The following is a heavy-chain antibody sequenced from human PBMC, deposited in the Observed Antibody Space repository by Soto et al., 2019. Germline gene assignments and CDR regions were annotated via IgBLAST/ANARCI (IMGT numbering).Heavy chain of an antibody. CDR2: IKSKTDGGTT. D-gene: IGHD2-2*01. J-gene: IGHJ6*02. CDR3: TTGTHSLGYCSSTSCYPSSWQQQYYGMDV. V-gene: IGHV3-15*07. Sequence: EVQLVESGGGLVKPGGSLRLSCAASGFTFSNAWMNWVRQAPGKGLEWVGRIKSKTDGGTTDYAAPVKGRFTISRDDSKKTLYLQMNSLKTEDTAVYYCTTGTHSLGYCSSTSCYPSSWQQQYYGMDVWGQGTTVTVSS. CDR1: GFTFSNAW.